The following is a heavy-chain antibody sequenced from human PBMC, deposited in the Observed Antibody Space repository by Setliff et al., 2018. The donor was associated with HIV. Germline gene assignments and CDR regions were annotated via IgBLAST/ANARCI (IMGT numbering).Heavy chain of an antibody. CDR1: GGSVSIYH. V-gene: IGHV4-4*09. CDR2: IYASGTT. CDR3: ARVFPVVTAEDNRFDP. J-gene: IGHJ5*02. D-gene: IGHD2-21*02. Sequence: PSETLSLTCTVSGGSVSIYHLSRLRQSPGKGLECIGYIYASGTTQYNPSLESRATISLDTSKNQISLKLKSVTAADTAMYYCARVFPVVTAEDNRFDPWGQGTLVTVSS.